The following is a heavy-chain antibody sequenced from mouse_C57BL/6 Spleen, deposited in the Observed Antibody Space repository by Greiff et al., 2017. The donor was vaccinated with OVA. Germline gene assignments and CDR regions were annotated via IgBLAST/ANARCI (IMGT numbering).Heavy chain of an antibody. J-gene: IGHJ4*01. CDR1: GYTFTSSW. CDR3: ARSYSNYVGGYYAMDY. D-gene: IGHD2-5*01. Sequence: QVQLQQPGAELVKPGASVKLSCKASGYTFTSSWMHWVKQRPGRGLEWIGRIDPNSGGTKYNEKFKGKATLTVDKPSSTAYMQLSSLTSEDSAVYYCARSYSNYVGGYYAMDYWGQGTSVTVSS. V-gene: IGHV1-72*01. CDR2: IDPNSGGT.